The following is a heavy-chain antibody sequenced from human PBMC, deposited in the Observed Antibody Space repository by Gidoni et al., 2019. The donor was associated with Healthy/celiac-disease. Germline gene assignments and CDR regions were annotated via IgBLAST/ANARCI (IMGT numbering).Heavy chain of an antibody. J-gene: IGHJ4*02. CDR3: ARAESGYYPPHFDY. V-gene: IGHV4-59*01. CDR1: GGSISSYY. Sequence: QVQLQESGPGLVKPSETLSLTCTVSGGSISSYYWSWIRQPPGKGLEWIGYIDYSGSTNYNPSLKSRVTISVDTSKNQFSLKLSSVTAADTAVYYCARAESGYYPPHFDYWGQGTLVTVSS. CDR2: IDYSGST. D-gene: IGHD3-22*01.